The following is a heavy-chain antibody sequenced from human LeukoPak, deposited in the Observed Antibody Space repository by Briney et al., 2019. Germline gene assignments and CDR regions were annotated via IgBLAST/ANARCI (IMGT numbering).Heavy chain of an antibody. Sequence: GGSLRLSCAASGFTFGSYGMYWVRQAPGRGLEWVAVIWSDGSDKYYADSVKGRFTISRDNSKDTLFLQMNSLRAEDTAVYYCARDAVDTANAVWGQGTTVTVSS. D-gene: IGHD5-18*01. CDR1: GFTFGSYG. V-gene: IGHV3-33*07. CDR3: ARDAVDTANAV. J-gene: IGHJ6*02. CDR2: IWSDGSDK.